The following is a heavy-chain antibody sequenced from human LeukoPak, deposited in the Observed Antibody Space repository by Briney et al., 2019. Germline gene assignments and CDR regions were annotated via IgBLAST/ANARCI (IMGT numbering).Heavy chain of an antibody. V-gene: IGHV3-23*01. Sequence: GGSLRLSCAASGFTFSSYAMSWVRQAPGKGLEWVSAISGSGGSTYYADSVKGRFTISRDNSKNTLYLQMNSLRAEDTAVYYCAKVGRDGYNYALFDYWGQGTLVTVSS. D-gene: IGHD5-24*01. J-gene: IGHJ4*02. CDR1: GFTFSSYA. CDR3: AKVGRDGYNYALFDY. CDR2: ISGSGGST.